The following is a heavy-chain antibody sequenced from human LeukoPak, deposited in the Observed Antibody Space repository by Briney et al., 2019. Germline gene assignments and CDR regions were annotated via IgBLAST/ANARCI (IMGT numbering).Heavy chain of an antibody. J-gene: IGHJ1*01. D-gene: IGHD6-19*01. V-gene: IGHV3-33*01. CDR3: ARPTPGYSSGWYIAEYFQH. CDR1: GFTFSSYG. Sequence: GGSLRLSCAASGFTFSSYGMRWVRQAPGKGLEWVAVIWYDGSNKYYADSVKGRFTISRDNSKNTLYLQMNSLRAEDTAVYYCARPTPGYSSGWYIAEYFQHWGQGTLVTVSS. CDR2: IWYDGSNK.